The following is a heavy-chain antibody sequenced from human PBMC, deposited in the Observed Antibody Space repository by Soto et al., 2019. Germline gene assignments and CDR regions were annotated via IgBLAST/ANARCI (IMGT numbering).Heavy chain of an antibody. CDR2: ISYDGSNK. D-gene: IGHD1-1*01. CDR3: AKVYQERRVVDAFDI. V-gene: IGHV3-30*18. CDR1: GFTFSSYG. Sequence: GGSLRLSCAASGFTFSSYGMHWVRQAPGKGLEWVAVISYDGSNKYYADYVKGRFTISSDNSKNTLYLQMNSLRAEDTAVYYCAKVYQERRVVDAFDIWGQGTMVTVSS. J-gene: IGHJ3*02.